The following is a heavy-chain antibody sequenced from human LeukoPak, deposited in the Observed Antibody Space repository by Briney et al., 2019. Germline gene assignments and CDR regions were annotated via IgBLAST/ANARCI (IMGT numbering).Heavy chain of an antibody. J-gene: IGHJ5*02. V-gene: IGHV4-4*07. CDR1: GGSISSYY. CDR2: IYTSGST. CDR3: ARDSYGSGSYYRNWFDP. D-gene: IGHD3-10*01. Sequence: PSETLSLTCTVPGGSISSYYWSWIRQPAGKGLEWIGRIYTSGSTNYNPSLKSRVTMSVDTSKNQFSLKLSSVTAADTAVYYCARDSYGSGSYYRNWFDPWGQGTLVTVSS.